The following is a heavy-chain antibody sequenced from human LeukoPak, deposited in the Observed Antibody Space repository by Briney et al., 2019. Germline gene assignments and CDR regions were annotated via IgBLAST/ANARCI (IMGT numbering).Heavy chain of an antibody. CDR1: GFTVSSNY. Sequence: GGSLRLSCAASGFTVSSNYMSWVRQAPGKGLEWVSAISGSGGSTYYADSVKGRFTISRDNSKNTLYLQMNSLRAEDTAVYYCAKEGANYYFDYWGQGTLVTVSS. D-gene: IGHD1-7*01. V-gene: IGHV3-23*01. CDR3: AKEGANYYFDY. CDR2: ISGSGGST. J-gene: IGHJ4*02.